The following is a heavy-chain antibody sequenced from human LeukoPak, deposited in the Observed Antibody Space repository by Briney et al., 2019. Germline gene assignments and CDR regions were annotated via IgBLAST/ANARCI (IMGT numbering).Heavy chain of an antibody. V-gene: IGHV4-38-2*02. CDR1: GYSISSGYY. J-gene: IGHJ5*02. CDR3: ARDLEDIVVVPASQSPPIHYNWFDP. D-gene: IGHD2-2*01. CDR2: IYHSGST. Sequence: SQTLSLTCTVSGYSISSGYYWGWIRQPPGKGLEWIGSIYHSGSTYYNPSLKSRVTISVDTSKNQFSLKLSSVTAADTAVYYCARDLEDIVVVPASQSPPIHYNWFDPEGQGTRVTVSA.